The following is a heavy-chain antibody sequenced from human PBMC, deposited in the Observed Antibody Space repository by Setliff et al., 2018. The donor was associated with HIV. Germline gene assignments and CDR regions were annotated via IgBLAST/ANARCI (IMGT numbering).Heavy chain of an antibody. D-gene: IGHD3-16*02. Sequence: NPSETLSLTCTVSGGSISSSRYYWGWIRQPPGKGLEWIGSMYYSGSTYYNPSLKSRVTISADTSKNQFSLKFTSVTVADTAVYYCQTPKYRDSFDIWGQGTMVTVS. CDR3: QTPKYRDSFDI. CDR2: MYYSGST. V-gene: IGHV4-39*01. J-gene: IGHJ3*02. CDR1: GGSISSSRYY.